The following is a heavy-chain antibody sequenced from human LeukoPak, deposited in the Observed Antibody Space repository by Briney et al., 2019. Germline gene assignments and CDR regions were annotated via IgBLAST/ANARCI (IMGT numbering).Heavy chain of an antibody. D-gene: IGHD2-2*01. CDR3: ARSSLGPAAFDI. J-gene: IGHJ3*02. CDR1: GGTFSSYA. CDR2: IIPIFGTA. V-gene: IGHV1-69*13. Sequence: ASVKVSCKASGGTFSSYANSWARQAPGQGLEWMGGIIPIFGTANYAQKFQGRVTITADESTSTAYMELSSLRSEDTAVYYCARSSLGPAAFDIWGQGTMVTVSS.